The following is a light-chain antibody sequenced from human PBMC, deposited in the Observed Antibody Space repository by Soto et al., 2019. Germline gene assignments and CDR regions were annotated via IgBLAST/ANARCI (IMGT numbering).Light chain of an antibody. CDR3: QQGYGTPA. CDR1: QTISNY. V-gene: IGKV1-39*01. CDR2: GAT. Sequence: DIQMTQSPSSLSASVGDRVTITCRASQTISNYFNWYQQKPGKAPQLLIYGATSLQSGVPSRFSGSGSGTDFTLTISSLQPEDFASYYCQQGYGTPAFGQGTKLEIK. J-gene: IGKJ2*01.